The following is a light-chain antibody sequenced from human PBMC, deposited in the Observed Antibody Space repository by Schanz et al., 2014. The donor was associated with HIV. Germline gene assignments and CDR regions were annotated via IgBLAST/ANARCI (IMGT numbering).Light chain of an antibody. Sequence: QSALTQPASVSGSPGQSITISCSGTSSDIGGSDYVSWYQQHPGRAPKVLIYDVRDRPSGVSNRFSGSKSGNTASLTISGLQAEDEGDYYCGSYTTSHTWVFGGGTKLTVL. CDR3: GSYTTSHTWV. CDR1: SSDIGGSDY. V-gene: IGLV2-14*03. CDR2: DVR. J-gene: IGLJ3*02.